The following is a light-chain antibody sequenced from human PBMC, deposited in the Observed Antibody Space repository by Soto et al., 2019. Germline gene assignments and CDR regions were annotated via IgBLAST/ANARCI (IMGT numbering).Light chain of an antibody. CDR1: HNIERW. CDR3: QQFAISTT. V-gene: IGKV1-5*01. CDR2: DAS. J-gene: IGKJ1*01. Sequence: IQMTQSPSTLSASVGDRVTITCRASHNIERWMAWYQQKPGKAPSLLIFDASTLHSGVPSRFSGSGSGTDFTLTLSSLQPDDFATYYCQQFAISTTFGQGTKVDIK.